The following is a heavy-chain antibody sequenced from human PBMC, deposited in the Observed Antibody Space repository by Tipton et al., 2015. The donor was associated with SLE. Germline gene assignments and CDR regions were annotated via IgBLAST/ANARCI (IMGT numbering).Heavy chain of an antibody. CDR2: IYTSGST. D-gene: IGHD3-10*01. CDR1: GGSISSYY. J-gene: IGHJ6*02. V-gene: IGHV4-4*09. Sequence: TLSLTCTVSGGSISSYYWSWIRQPPGKGLEWIGYIYTSGSTNYNPSLKSRVTISVDTSKNQFSLKLSSVTAADTAVYYCAKDGPGVSDGMDVWGQGTTVTVSS. CDR3: AKDGPGVSDGMDV.